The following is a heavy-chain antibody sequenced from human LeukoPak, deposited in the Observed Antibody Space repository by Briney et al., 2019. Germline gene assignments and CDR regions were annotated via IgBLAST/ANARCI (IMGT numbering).Heavy chain of an antibody. CDR2: ISSSSSYI. D-gene: IGHD3-22*01. V-gene: IGHV3-21*01. J-gene: IGHJ5*02. CDR1: GFTFSSYS. CDR3: ARDYYDSSGYPGPNWFDP. Sequence: GGSLRLSCAASGFTFSSYSMNWVRQAPGKGLEWVPSISSSSSYIYYADSVKGRFTISRDNAKNSLYLQMNSLRAEDTAVYYCARDYYDSSGYPGPNWFDPWGQGTLVTVSS.